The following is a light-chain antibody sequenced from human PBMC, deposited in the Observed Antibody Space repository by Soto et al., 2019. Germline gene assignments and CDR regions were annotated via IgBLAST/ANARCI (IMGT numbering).Light chain of an antibody. Sequence: ENVLTQSPGTLSLSPGERATLSCRASQHVSSNFLAWYQQKPGQAPRLLISGASTRATGIPDRFSGGGSGTDFTLTISRLEPEDFAVYYCHQYSSSPRTFGQGTKVDIK. CDR2: GAS. CDR1: QHVSSNF. V-gene: IGKV3-20*01. J-gene: IGKJ1*01. CDR3: HQYSSSPRT.